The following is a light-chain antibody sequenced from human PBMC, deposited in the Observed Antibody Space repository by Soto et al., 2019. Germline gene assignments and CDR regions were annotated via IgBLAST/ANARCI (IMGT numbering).Light chain of an antibody. CDR3: MQALQTPPT. J-gene: IGKJ1*01. Sequence: DLVMTQSPLSLPVAPGEPASISCRSSQSLLHSNGYNYLGWYLQKPGQSPQLLIYLGSNRASGVPDRFSGSGSGTDFTLKISRVEAEDVGVYYCMQALQTPPTFGQGTKVEIK. CDR2: LGS. V-gene: IGKV2-28*01. CDR1: QSLLHSNGYNY.